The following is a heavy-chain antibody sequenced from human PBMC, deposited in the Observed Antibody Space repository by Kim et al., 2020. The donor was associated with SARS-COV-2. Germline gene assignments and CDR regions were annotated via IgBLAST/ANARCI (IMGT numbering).Heavy chain of an antibody. CDR3: ARRDYKSGWFFDL. CDR2: TYLGDSDT. Sequence: GESLKISCKGSGYSFTSYWIGWVRQMPGKGLEWMGVTYLGDSDTGYSPSFEGQVTISADKSISTAYLQWSSLKASDTAMYYCARRDYKSGWFFDLWGQGT. CDR1: GYSFTSYW. V-gene: IGHV5-51*01. J-gene: IGHJ4*02. D-gene: IGHD6-19*01.